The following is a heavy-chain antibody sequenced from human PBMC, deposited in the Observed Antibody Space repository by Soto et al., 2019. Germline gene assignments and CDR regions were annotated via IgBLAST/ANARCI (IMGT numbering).Heavy chain of an antibody. CDR3: ARDQGGIGVA. V-gene: IGHV1-69*13. CDR1: VGTFSGYA. J-gene: IGHJ5*02. Sequence: SVKVSFHASVGTFSGYAISWVRQAPGQGLEWMGGIIPIFGTSNYAQKFQGRVTITADESTSTAYMELSSLRSEDTAVYYCARDQGGIGVAWGQGTLVTVSS. CDR2: IIPIFGTS. D-gene: IGHD3-10*01.